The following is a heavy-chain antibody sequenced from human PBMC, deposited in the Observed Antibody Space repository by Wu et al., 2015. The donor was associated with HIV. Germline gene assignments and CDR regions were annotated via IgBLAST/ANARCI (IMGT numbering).Heavy chain of an antibody. CDR3: ARDELFRVDDSLDL. Sequence: QVQLVQSGPEVKKPGASVKVSCKASGYTLTDYFIHWVRQAPGQRLEWMGWVNTNTGGTNYAQKFQGRVTMTRDTSITTAYMELSSLRFDDTAIYYCARDELFRVDDSLDLWGQGTMVTVSS. V-gene: IGHV1-2*02. D-gene: IGHD2-21*01. CDR2: VNTNTGGT. CDR1: GYTLTDYF. J-gene: IGHJ3*01.